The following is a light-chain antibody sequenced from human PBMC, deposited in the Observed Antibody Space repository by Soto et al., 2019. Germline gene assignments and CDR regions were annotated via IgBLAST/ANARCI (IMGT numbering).Light chain of an antibody. CDR1: SSNIGAGYD. CDR3: QSYDSRLSVL. Sequence: QSVLTQPPSVSGAPGQRVTISCTGSSSNIGAGYDVHWYQQLPGTAPKLLIYGNSNRPSGVPDRFSGSKSGTSASLAITGLQAEDEADYYCQSYDSRLSVLFGGGTQLPS. J-gene: IGLJ2*01. CDR2: GNS. V-gene: IGLV1-40*01.